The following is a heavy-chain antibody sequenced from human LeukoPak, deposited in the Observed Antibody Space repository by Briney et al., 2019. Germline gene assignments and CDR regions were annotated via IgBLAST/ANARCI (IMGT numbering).Heavy chain of an antibody. D-gene: IGHD6-13*01. CDR1: GFTFSSYA. J-gene: IGHJ4*02. V-gene: IGHV3-30*04. CDR3: ARVGVVKGSSSWYFDY. Sequence: GGSLRLSCAASGFTFSSYAMHWVRQAPGKGLEWVAVISYDGSNKYYAGSVKGRFTISRDNSKNTLYLQMNSLRAEDTAVYYCARVGVVKGSSSWYFDYWGQGTLVTVSS. CDR2: ISYDGSNK.